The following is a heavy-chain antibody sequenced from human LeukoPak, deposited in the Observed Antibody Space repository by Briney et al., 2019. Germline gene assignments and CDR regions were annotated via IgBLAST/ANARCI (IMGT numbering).Heavy chain of an antibody. D-gene: IGHD6-13*01. CDR1: GGSFSGYY. Sequence: ETLSLTCAVYGGSFSGYYWSWVRQAPGKGLEWVGRIKSKNDGGTIDYAAPVKGRFTISRDDSRNTLYLQMNSLKTEDTAVYYCTTDAGYDSRWYNYWGQGSLVTVSS. V-gene: IGHV3-15*01. CDR2: IKSKNDGGTI. J-gene: IGHJ4*02. CDR3: TTDAGYDSRWYNY.